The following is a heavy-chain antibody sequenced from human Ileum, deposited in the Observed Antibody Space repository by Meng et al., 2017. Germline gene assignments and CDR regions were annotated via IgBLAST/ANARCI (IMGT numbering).Heavy chain of an antibody. D-gene: IGHD3-10*01. CDR1: GYNFSTYW. Sequence: GESLKISCEVSGYNFSTYWIGWVRQMPRKGLEWMGMIHPHDSSTRYSPSFQGQVTMSVDKSINTAYLQWRSLRASDTAMYFCARQDYYGSRDFNCWGRGTLVTVSS. J-gene: IGHJ4*02. CDR3: ARQDYYGSRDFNC. V-gene: IGHV5-51*01. CDR2: IHPHDSST.